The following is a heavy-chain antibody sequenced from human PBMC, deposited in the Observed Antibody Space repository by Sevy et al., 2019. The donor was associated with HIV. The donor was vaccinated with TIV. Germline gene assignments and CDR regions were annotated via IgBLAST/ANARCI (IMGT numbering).Heavy chain of an antibody. Sequence: ASVKVSCQVFEYSLHELSIHWVRQAPGKGLEWMGGFDPQRGKIIYAQKFQGRVTMTEDTSTETAYMELSNLRSEDTAVYYCTTDVHLGDFRLWDDWGQGTRVTVSS. CDR3: TTDVHLGDFRLWDD. CDR1: EYSLHELS. J-gene: IGHJ4*02. CDR2: FDPQRGKI. V-gene: IGHV1-24*01. D-gene: IGHD4-17*01.